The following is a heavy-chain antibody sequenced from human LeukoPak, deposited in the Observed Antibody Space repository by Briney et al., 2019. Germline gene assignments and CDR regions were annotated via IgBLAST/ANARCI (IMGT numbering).Heavy chain of an antibody. J-gene: IGHJ6*03. CDR2: IYTSGST. V-gene: IGHV4-4*09. Sequence: SETLSLTCTVSGGSISSYYRSWIRQPPGKGLEWIGYIYTSGSTNYNPSLKSRVTISVDTSKNQFSLKLSSVTAADTAVYYCARTDAYSSSYYYYYMDVWGKGTTVTVSS. CDR1: GGSISSYY. CDR3: ARTDAYSSSYYYYYMDV. D-gene: IGHD6-6*01.